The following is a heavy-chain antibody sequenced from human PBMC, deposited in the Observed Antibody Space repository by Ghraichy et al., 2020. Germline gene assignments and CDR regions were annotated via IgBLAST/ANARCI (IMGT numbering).Heavy chain of an antibody. CDR2: INHSGST. Sequence: SETLSLTCAVYGGSFSGYYWSWIRQPPGKGLEWIGEINHSGSTNYNPSLKSRVTISVDTSKNQFSLKLSSVTAADTAVYYCAALITGTTWGVVDYWGQGTLVTVSS. CDR1: GGSFSGYY. J-gene: IGHJ4*02. CDR3: AALITGTTWGVVDY. V-gene: IGHV4-34*01. D-gene: IGHD1-7*01.